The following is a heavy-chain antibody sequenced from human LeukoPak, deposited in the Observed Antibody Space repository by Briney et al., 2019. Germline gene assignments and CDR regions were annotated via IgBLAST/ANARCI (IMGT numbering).Heavy chain of an antibody. CDR1: GGSFSGYY. CDR3: ARGPTDWGYFYKWLDP. D-gene: IGHD3-22*01. CDR2: INHSGST. V-gene: IGHV4-34*01. Sequence: PSETLSLTCAVYGGSFSGYYWSWIRQPPGKGLEWIGEINHSGSTNCNPSLKSRVTISVDTSKNQFSLKLSSVTAADTAVYYCARGPTDWGYFYKWLDPWGQGTLVTVSS. J-gene: IGHJ5*02.